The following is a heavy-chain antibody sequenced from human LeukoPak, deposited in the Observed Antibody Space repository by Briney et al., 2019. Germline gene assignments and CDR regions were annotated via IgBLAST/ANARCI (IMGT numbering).Heavy chain of an antibody. CDR1: GYSISSGYY. V-gene: IGHV4-38-2*02. Sequence: SETLSLTCSVSGYSISSGYYWGWIRQPPGKGLEWIGNIYHSGSTYYNPSLKSRVTISVDTSKNQFSLKLNSVTAADTAVYYCARGRPTVTTMAADYWGQGTLVTVSS. J-gene: IGHJ4*02. D-gene: IGHD4-17*01. CDR2: IYHSGST. CDR3: ARGRPTVTTMAADY.